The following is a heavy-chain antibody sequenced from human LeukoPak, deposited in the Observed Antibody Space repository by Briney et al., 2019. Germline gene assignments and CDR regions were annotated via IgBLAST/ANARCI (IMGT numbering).Heavy chain of an antibody. J-gene: IGHJ4*02. CDR3: ARVSSNWDTYFHY. CDR2: INPNSGDT. V-gene: IGHV1-2*02. Sequence: ASVKVSFKASGYTFSGYYIHWVRQAPGQGLEWMGWINPNSGDTHYAQKFQGRVTLTRDTSITTAYMELSSLTSDVTAVYYCARVSSNWDTYFHYWGQGSLVTVSS. D-gene: IGHD7-27*01. CDR1: GYTFSGYY.